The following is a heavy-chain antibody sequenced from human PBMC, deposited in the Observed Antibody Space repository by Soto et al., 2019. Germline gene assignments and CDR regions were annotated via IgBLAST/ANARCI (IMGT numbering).Heavy chain of an antibody. Sequence: EVPLVESGGGLVQPGESLRLSCAASGFNFSPYWMHWVRQVPGKGLEWISHIGGGGSVTIYADSVKGRFTISRDDAKNTLYLQMNSLRSEDTAVYYCVRDRGSPDSFDSWGQGTMVTVSS. J-gene: IGHJ3*02. V-gene: IGHV3-74*01. D-gene: IGHD3-10*01. CDR2: IGGGGSVT. CDR3: VRDRGSPDSFDS. CDR1: GFNFSPYW.